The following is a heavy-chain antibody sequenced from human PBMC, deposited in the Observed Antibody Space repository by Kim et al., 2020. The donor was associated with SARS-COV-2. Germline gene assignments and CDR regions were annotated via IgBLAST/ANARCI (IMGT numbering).Heavy chain of an antibody. J-gene: IGHJ5*02. D-gene: IGHD6-13*01. CDR1: GFTFSSYG. Sequence: GGSLRLSCAASGFTFSSYGMHWVRQAPGKGLEWVAVIWYDGSKKYYADSVKGRFTISRDNSKNTLYLQMNSLRAEDTAVYYCARGNRAYSSSWFPNWFDPWGQGTLVTVSS. CDR2: IWYDGSKK. V-gene: IGHV3-33*01. CDR3: ARGNRAYSSSWFPNWFDP.